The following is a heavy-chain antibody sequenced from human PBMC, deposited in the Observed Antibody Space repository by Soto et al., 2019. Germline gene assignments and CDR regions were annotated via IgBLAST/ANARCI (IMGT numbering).Heavy chain of an antibody. V-gene: IGHV3-30*18. J-gene: IGHJ2*01. D-gene: IGHD5-18*01. CDR2: ISYDGSNK. Sequence: GGSLRLSCAASGFTFSSYGMHWVRQAPGKGLEWVAVISYDGSNKYYADSVKGRFTISRDNSKNTLYLQMNSLRAEDTAVYYCAKVYSYGGWYFDLWGSGTLGTVSS. CDR1: GFTFSSYG. CDR3: AKVYSYGGWYFDL.